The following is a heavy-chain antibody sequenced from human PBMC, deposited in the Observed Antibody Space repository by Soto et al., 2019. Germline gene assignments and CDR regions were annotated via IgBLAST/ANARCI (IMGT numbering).Heavy chain of an antibody. CDR1: RLTFSSYS. V-gene: IGHV3-48*01. D-gene: IGHD3-16*01. Sequence: PGGSLRLSCAASRLTFSSYSMNWVRQAPGKGLEWVSYISSSSSTIYYADSVKGRFTISRDNAKNSLYLQMNSLRAEDTAVYYCSRDTYHWGQGPLITVSP. J-gene: IGHJ4*02. CDR3: SRDTYH. CDR2: ISSSSSTI.